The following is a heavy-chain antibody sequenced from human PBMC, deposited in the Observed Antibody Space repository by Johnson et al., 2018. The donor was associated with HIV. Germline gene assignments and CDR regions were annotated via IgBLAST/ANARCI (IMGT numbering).Heavy chain of an antibody. CDR3: ARDVKVCAFDI. CDR2: IKQDGSEK. V-gene: IGHV3-7*05. J-gene: IGHJ3*02. D-gene: IGHD3-16*01. CDR1: GFTFSSYW. Sequence: VQLVESGGGLVQPGGSLRLSCAASGFTFSSYWMSWVRQAPGKGLEWVANIKQDGSEKYYVDSVKGRFTISRDNAKHSLYLQMNSLRAEDTAVYYCARDVKVCAFDIWGKGTMVTVSS.